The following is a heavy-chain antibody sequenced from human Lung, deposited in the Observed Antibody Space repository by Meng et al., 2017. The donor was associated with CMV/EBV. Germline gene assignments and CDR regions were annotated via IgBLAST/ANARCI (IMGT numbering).Heavy chain of an antibody. J-gene: IGHJ6*02. V-gene: IGHV5-51*01. Sequence: GGSLRLXSQGSGYSFTSYWIGWVRPMPGKGLEWMGIIYPGDSDTRYSPSFQGQVTISADKSISTAYLQWSSLKASDTAMYYCARHGGSTIYYYYGMDVWGQGTXVTVSS. CDR3: ARHGGSTIYYYYGMDV. CDR1: GYSFTSYW. CDR2: IYPGDSDT. D-gene: IGHD2-15*01.